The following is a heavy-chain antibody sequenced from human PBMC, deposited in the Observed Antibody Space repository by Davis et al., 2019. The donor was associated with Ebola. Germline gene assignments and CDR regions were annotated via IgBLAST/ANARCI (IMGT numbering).Heavy chain of an antibody. Sequence: ASVKVSCKASGYTFTKYAIFWVRQAPGQGLEWMGWINTNTGSPDYAQGFTGRFVFSLDTSVSTAYLQISSLMAEDTAVYYCAREDYDGGSRLDPWGQGTLVSVSS. D-gene: IGHD3-16*01. CDR3: AREDYDGGSRLDP. CDR1: GYTFTKYA. CDR2: INTNTGSP. J-gene: IGHJ5*02. V-gene: IGHV7-4-1*02.